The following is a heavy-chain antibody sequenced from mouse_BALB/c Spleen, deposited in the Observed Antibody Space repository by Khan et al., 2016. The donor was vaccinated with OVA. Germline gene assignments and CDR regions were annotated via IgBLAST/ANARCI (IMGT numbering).Heavy chain of an antibody. V-gene: IGHV5-17*02. CDR2: ISSGSNTI. CDR3: ARTGYYYFDY. CDR1: GFTFSGFG. J-gene: IGHJ2*01. D-gene: IGHD2-3*01. Sequence: EVELVESGGGLVQPGGSRKLSCAASGFTFSGFGMHWVRQAPERGLEWVAYISSGSNTIYYADTVKDRFTISRDNPKNTLFLQMTSLRSEDTARYFCARTGYYYFDYWGQGTTLTVSS.